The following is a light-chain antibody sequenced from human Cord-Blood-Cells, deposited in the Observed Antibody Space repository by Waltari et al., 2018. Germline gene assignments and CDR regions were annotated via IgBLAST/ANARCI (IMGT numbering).Light chain of an antibody. V-gene: IGKV1-5*01. CDR3: QQYNSYSWT. J-gene: IGKJ1*01. CDR2: DAS. CDR1: QRISSW. Sequence: DIQMTPSPSTLSASVGDRVTNTCRASQRISSWLAWYQQKPGKAPKLLIYDASSLESGVPSMFSGSGSGTEFTLTISSLQPDDFATYYCQQYNSYSWTFGQGTKVEIK.